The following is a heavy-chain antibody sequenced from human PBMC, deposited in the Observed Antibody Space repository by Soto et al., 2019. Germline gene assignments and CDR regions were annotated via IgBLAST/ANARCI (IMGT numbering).Heavy chain of an antibody. CDR1: GFAFSRFG. D-gene: IGHD6-13*01. CDR2: TWYDGSEK. J-gene: IGHJ3*02. V-gene: IGHV3-33*01. Sequence: QVQLVESGGGVVQPGRSLRLSCAASGFAFSRFGLHWVRQAPGKGLEWVAGTWYDGSEKYYADTVKGRFTISRDNAKNTLYLQLNSLRAEDTAMYYCATDLSSSFDAFDIWGQGTMVTVAS. CDR3: ATDLSSSFDAFDI.